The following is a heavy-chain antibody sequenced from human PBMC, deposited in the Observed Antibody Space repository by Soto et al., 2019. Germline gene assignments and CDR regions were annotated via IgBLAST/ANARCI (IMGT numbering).Heavy chain of an antibody. D-gene: IGHD6-6*01. CDR1: GFTFSSYS. CDR3: AGTSIAARRGIHFDY. J-gene: IGHJ4*02. Sequence: GGSLRLSCAASGFTFSSYSMNWVRQAPGKGLEWVSYISSSSSTIYYADSVKGRFTISRDNAKNSLYLQMNSLRDEDTAVYYCAGTSIAARRGIHFDYWGQGTLVTVSS. CDR2: ISSSSSTI. V-gene: IGHV3-48*02.